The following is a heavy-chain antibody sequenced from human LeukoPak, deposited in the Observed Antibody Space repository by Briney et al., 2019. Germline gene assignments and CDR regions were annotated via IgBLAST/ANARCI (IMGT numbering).Heavy chain of an antibody. CDR1: GGSLSSGSDY. D-gene: IGHD3-3*01. J-gene: IGHJ4*02. Sequence: SQTLSLTCTVSGGSLSSGSDYWSWIRQSAGKGLEWIGRIYASGSTNYNPSLKSRVTISVDTSKNQFSLKLSSVTAADTAVYYCARSGYSNFDYWAREPWSPSPQ. CDR2: IYASGST. CDR3: ARSGYSNFDY. V-gene: IGHV4-61*02.